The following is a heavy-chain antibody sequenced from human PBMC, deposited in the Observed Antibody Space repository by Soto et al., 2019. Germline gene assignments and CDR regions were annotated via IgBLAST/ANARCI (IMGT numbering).Heavy chain of an antibody. V-gene: IGHV1-8*01. CDR2: MNPNSGNT. Sequence: GASVKVSCKASGYTFTSYDINWVRQATGQGLEWMGWMNPNSGNTGYAQKFQGRVTLTRDTSVSTAHMELSRLRSDDTAVYYCARSSGSYSYYGMDVWGQGTTVTVSS. CDR3: ARSSGSYSYYGMDV. CDR1: GYTFTSYD. D-gene: IGHD1-26*01. J-gene: IGHJ6*02.